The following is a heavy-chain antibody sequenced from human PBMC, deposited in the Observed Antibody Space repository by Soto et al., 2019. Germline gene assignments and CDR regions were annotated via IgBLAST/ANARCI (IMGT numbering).Heavy chain of an antibody. J-gene: IGHJ3*02. CDR3: ATGTVTSDAFDI. CDR1: GYAFSSFD. V-gene: IGHV1-8*01. Sequence: QVQLVQSGAEVRKPGASVKLSCTASGYAFSSFDINWVRRAAGQGLEWMGWMNPNSGTTGYAQKFQGRVTMSRNTSIRTAYMELNSLRSEDTAVYYCATGTVTSDAFDIWGQGTMVTVSS. D-gene: IGHD4-4*01. CDR2: MNPNSGTT.